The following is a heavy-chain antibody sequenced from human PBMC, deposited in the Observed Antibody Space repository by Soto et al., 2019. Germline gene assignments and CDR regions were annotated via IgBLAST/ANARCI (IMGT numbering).Heavy chain of an antibody. D-gene: IGHD6-13*01. V-gene: IGHV3-23*01. CDR3: AKVGYSSSSFGMDA. Sequence: EVQLLESGGGLVQPGGSLRLSCAASGFTFSSYAMSWVRQAPGKGLAWVSAISGSGGSTYYADSVKGRSTISRDNTKNTLYLQMNSLRAEDTAVYYCAKVGYSSSSFGMDAWGQGTTVTLSS. CDR1: GFTFSSYA. CDR2: ISGSGGST. J-gene: IGHJ6*02.